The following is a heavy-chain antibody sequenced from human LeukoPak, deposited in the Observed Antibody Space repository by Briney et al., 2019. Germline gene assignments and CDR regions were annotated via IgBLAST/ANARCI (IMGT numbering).Heavy chain of an antibody. Sequence: PGGSLRLSCAASGFTFSSYVMSWVRQAPGKGPEWVSDISSNGDSTHYADSVKGRFTISRDNSKNTPFLQMNSLRAEDTAVYYCAKRAVGAAYYFDYWGQGTLVSVSS. V-gene: IGHV3-23*01. CDR2: ISSNGDST. CDR3: AKRAVGAAYYFDY. D-gene: IGHD2-15*01. CDR1: GFTFSSYV. J-gene: IGHJ4*02.